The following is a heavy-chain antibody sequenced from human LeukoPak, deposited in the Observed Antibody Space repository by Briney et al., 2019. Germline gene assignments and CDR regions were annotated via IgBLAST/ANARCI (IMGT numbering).Heavy chain of an antibody. Sequence: PGGSLRLSGAASGFTFSSYAMSWVRKAPGKGLEWVSVISGSGGSTYYADSVKGRFTISRDNSKNTLYLQMNSLRAEDTAVYYCAKNPLSMLDGDYAFDYWGQGTLVTVSS. CDR3: AKNPLSMLDGDYAFDY. CDR2: ISGSGGST. CDR1: GFTFSSYA. V-gene: IGHV3-23*01. D-gene: IGHD4-17*01. J-gene: IGHJ4*02.